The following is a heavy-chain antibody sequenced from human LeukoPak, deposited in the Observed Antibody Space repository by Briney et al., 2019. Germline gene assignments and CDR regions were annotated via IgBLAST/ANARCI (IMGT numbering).Heavy chain of an antibody. CDR3: ASRRTRRYYYYYYMDV. J-gene: IGHJ6*03. CDR2: IIPIFGTA. CDR1: GYTFTGYY. Sequence: SVKVSCKASGYTFTGYYMHWVRQAPGQGLEWMGGIIPIFGTANYAQKFQGRVTITADESTSTAYMELSSLRSEDTAVYYCASRRTRRYYYYYYMDVWXKGTTVTVXS. V-gene: IGHV1-69*13.